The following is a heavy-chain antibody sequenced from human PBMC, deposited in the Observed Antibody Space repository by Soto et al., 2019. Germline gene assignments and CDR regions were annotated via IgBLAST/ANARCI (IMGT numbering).Heavy chain of an antibody. V-gene: IGHV3-13*04. J-gene: IGHJ5*02. CDR2: IGTAGDT. CDR1: GFSFSNYD. Sequence: EVQLVESGGGLVQPGGSLRLSCAASGFSFSNYDIHWVRQATGKGLEWVSGIGTAGDTYYAGSVKGRFTISREKAKNSLYLQMNSLRAGDTAVYYCARGALGFDPWGQGTLVAVSS. D-gene: IGHD6-6*01. CDR3: ARGALGFDP.